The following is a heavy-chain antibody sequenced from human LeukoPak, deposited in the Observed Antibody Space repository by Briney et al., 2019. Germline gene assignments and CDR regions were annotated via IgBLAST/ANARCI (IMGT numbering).Heavy chain of an antibody. V-gene: IGHV1-69*05. J-gene: IGHJ4*02. D-gene: IGHD5-24*01. CDR3: ARDRDGYNYYFDY. CDR1: GYTFTGYY. CDR2: IIPIFGTA. Sequence: ASVKVSCKASGYTFTGYYMHWVRQAPGQGLEWMGGIIPIFGTANYAQKFQGRVTITTDESTSTAYMELSSLRSEDTAAYYCARDRDGYNYYFDYWGRGTLVTVSS.